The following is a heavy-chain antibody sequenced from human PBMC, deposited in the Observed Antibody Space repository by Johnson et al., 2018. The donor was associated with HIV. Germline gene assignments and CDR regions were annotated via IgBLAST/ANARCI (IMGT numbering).Heavy chain of an antibody. D-gene: IGHD5-18*01. V-gene: IGHV3-13*01. J-gene: IGHJ3*02. Sequence: EQLVESGGGLVQHGGSLRLSCAASGFTFSSYDMHWVRQATGKGLEWVSAIGTAGDTYYPGSVKGRFTISRENAKNSLYLQMNSLRAGDTAVYYCARVTHSYGYWGAFDIWGQGTMVTVSS. CDR3: ARVTHSYGYWGAFDI. CDR2: IGTAGDT. CDR1: GFTFSSYD.